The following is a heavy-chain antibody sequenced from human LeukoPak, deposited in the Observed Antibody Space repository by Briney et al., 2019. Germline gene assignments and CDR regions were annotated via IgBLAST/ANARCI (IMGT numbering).Heavy chain of an antibody. V-gene: IGHV1-69*13. J-gene: IGHJ6*02. CDR2: IIPIFGTA. D-gene: IGHD3-3*01. Sequence: SVKVSCTASGCTFSSYAISWVRQAPGQGLEWMGGIIPIFGTANYAQKFQGRVTITADESTSTAYMELSSLRSEDTAVYYCARVSGLPSAIYYYYGMDVWGQGTTVTVSS. CDR1: GCTFSSYA. CDR3: ARVSGLPSAIYYYYGMDV.